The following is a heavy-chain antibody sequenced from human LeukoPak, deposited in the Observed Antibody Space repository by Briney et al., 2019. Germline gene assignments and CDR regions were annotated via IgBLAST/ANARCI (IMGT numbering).Heavy chain of an antibody. V-gene: IGHV1-8*01. CDR1: GYTFTSYD. CDR2: MNPNSGNT. J-gene: IGHJ4*02. D-gene: IGHD3-10*01. Sequence: ASVKVSCKASGYTFTSYDINWVRQATGQGLEWMGWMNPNSGNTGYAQKFQGRVTMTRNTSISTAYMELSSLRSEDTAVYYCARDSGSYYNSDYWGQGTLVTVSS. CDR3: ARDSGSYYNSDY.